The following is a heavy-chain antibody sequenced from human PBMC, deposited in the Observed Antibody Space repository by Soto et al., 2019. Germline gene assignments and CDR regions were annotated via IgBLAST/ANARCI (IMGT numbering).Heavy chain of an antibody. J-gene: IGHJ5*02. CDR2: INPTDGSV. CDR1: GYTFKSFY. Sequence: QVQLVQSGAEVKKPGASVKVSCTASGYTFKSFYMHWVRQAPGQGLEWIGMINPTDGSVSFAQKFQDRVPLTTDRPTSTVYRELSSLTREDTAVYFCARDFGRHGAVDTTGWFDPWGQGTLVTVSS. D-gene: IGHD3-3*01. V-gene: IGHV1-46*02. CDR3: ARDFGRHGAVDTTGWFDP.